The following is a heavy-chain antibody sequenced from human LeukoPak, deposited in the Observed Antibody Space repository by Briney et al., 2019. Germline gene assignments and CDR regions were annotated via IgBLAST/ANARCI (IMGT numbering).Heavy chain of an antibody. CDR2: ISGSGGST. CDR3: AKNSIAARPGSWFDP. V-gene: IGHV3-23*01. CDR1: GFTFSTYA. D-gene: IGHD6-6*01. Sequence: PGGSLRLSCAASGFTFSTYAMSWVRQAPGKGLEWVSAISGSGGSTYYADSVKGRFTISRDNSKNTLYLQMNSLRAEDTAVYYCAKNSIAARPGSWFDPWGQGTLVTVSS. J-gene: IGHJ5*02.